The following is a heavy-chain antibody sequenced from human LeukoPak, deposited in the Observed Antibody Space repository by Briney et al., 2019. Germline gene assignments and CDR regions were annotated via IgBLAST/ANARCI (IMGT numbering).Heavy chain of an antibody. CDR2: IYSSGTT. Sequence: SETLSLICTVSGGSITGSHWSWLRQSAGKGLEWIGRIYSSGTTNYNPSLKSRVTMSLDTSKNRFSLRLSSMTAADTAVYYCARGAYSFDYWGQGTLVTVSS. CDR3: ARGAYSFDY. J-gene: IGHJ4*02. CDR1: GGSITGSH. V-gene: IGHV4-4*07.